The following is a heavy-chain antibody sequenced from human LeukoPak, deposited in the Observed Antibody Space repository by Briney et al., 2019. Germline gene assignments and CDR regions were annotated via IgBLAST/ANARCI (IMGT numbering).Heavy chain of an antibody. CDR1: GGSIRSYY. V-gene: IGHV4-59*01. Sequence: SETLSLTCTVSGGSIRSYYWSWIRQPPGKGLEWIGYIFYSGTTNYNPSLKSRVTISVDTSKNQFSLKLSSVTAADTAVYYCARGGEYQLLIPWDYWGQGTLVTVSS. CDR3: ARGGEYQLLIPWDY. J-gene: IGHJ4*02. CDR2: IFYSGTT. D-gene: IGHD2-2*01.